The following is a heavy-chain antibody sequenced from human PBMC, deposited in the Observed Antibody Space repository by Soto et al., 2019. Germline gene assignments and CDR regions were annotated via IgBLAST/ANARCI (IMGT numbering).Heavy chain of an antibody. CDR3: ARGPPDRRFLEWLLSGMDV. Sequence: QVQLVESGGGVVQPGRSLRLSCAASGFTFSSYAMHWVRQAPGKGLEWVAVISYDGSNKYYADSVKGRFTISRDNSKNTLYLQMNSLRAEDTAVYYCARGPPDRRFLEWLLSGMDVWGQGTTVTVSS. D-gene: IGHD3-3*01. J-gene: IGHJ6*02. CDR2: ISYDGSNK. V-gene: IGHV3-30-3*01. CDR1: GFTFSSYA.